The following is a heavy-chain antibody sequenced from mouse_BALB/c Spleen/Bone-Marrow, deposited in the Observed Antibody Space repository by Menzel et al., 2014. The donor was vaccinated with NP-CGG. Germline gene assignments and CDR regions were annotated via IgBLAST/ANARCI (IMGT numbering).Heavy chain of an antibody. J-gene: IGHJ3*01. D-gene: IGHD1-1*01. CDR2: ISRGGTT. Sequence: EVMLVESGGGLVKPGGSLKLSCAASGFTFSSYAMSWVRQTPVKRLEWVASISRGGTTYYPDSVKGRFTISRDNARNILYPQMSGLRSEDTAMYYCARNYYGTFAYWGQGTLVTVSA. CDR1: GFTFSSYA. V-gene: IGHV5-6-5*01. CDR3: ARNYYGTFAY.